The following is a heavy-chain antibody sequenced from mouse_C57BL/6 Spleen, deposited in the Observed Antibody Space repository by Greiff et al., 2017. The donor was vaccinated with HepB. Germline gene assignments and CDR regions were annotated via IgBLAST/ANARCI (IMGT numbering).Heavy chain of an antibody. CDR3: TSPRTGTGYYFDY. CDR2: IDPETGGT. V-gene: IGHV1-15*01. CDR1: GYTFTDYE. D-gene: IGHD4-1*01. Sequence: QVQLQQSGAELVRPGASVTLSCKASGYTFTDYEMHWVKQTPVHGLEWIGAIDPETGGTAYNQKFKGKAILTADKSSSTAYMELRSLTSEDSAVYDCTSPRTGTGYYFDYWGQGTTLTVSS. J-gene: IGHJ2*01.